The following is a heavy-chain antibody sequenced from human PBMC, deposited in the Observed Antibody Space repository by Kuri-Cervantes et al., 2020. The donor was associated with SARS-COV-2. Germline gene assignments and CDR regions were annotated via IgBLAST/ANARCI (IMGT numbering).Heavy chain of an antibody. CDR3: ARDLRDYYYYYMDV. Sequence: GGSLRLSCAASGFTFDDYAMHWVRQAPGKGLEWVSGISWNSGSIGYADSVKGRFTISRDNAKNSLYLQMNSLRAEDTAVYYCARDLRDYYYYYMDVWGKGTTVTVSS. J-gene: IGHJ6*03. CDR1: GFTFDDYA. V-gene: IGHV3-9*01. CDR2: ISWNSGSI.